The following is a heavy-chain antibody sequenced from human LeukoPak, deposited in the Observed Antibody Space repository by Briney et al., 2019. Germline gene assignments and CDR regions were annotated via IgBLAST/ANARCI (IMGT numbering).Heavy chain of an antibody. D-gene: IGHD2-2*01. CDR2: IYTSGST. J-gene: IGHJ4*02. CDR1: GGSISSYY. Sequence: SETLSLTCTVSGGSISSYYWSWIRQPAGKGLERIGRIYTSGSTNYNPSLKSRVTMSVDTSKNQFSLKLSSVTAADTAVYYCAREGCSSTSCYFDYWGQGTLVTVSS. CDR3: AREGCSSTSCYFDY. V-gene: IGHV4-4*07.